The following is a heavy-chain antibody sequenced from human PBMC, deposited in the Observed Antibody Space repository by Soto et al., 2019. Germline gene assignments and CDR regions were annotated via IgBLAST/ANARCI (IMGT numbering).Heavy chain of an antibody. CDR1: GFTFSSYA. D-gene: IGHD3-16*01. CDR3: AKDGGAGSYYYNYYMDV. Sequence: GGSLRLSCAASGFTFSSYAMSWVRQAPGKGLEWVSAISGSVSNTYYADSVKGRFTISRDNSKNTLYLQMNSLRAEDTAVYYCAKDGGAGSYYYNYYMDVWGQGTSVTVSS. J-gene: IGHJ6*03. CDR2: ISGSVSNT. V-gene: IGHV3-23*01.